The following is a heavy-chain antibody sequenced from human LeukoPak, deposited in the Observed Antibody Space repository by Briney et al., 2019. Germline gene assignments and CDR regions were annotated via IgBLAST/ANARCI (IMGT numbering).Heavy chain of an antibody. V-gene: IGHV3-73*01. CDR3: TGDNFDSSVKFDY. D-gene: IGHD3-22*01. CDR1: GFTFSGSA. J-gene: IGHJ4*02. Sequence: GGSLRLSCVVPGFTFSGSAVHWVRQASGKGLEWVGRIRSKANNYATAYAASVKGRFTISRDDSKNTAYLQMNSLKTEDTAVYYCTGDNFDSSVKFDYWGQGTLVTVSS. CDR2: IRSKANNYAT.